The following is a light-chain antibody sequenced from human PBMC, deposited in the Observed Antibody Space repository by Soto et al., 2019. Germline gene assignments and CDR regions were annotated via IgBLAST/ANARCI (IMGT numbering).Light chain of an antibody. CDR1: QTISSTY. CDR3: QQYSSSPYN. Sequence: EVVLTQSPGTLSLSPGERATLSCRASQTISSTYLAWYQHKPGQAPRLLIYGASSRATGIPDRFSGSGSGTDFTRTISRREPEDFAVEDCQQYSSSPYNFGQGTKLEIK. CDR2: GAS. V-gene: IGKV3-20*01. J-gene: IGKJ2*01.